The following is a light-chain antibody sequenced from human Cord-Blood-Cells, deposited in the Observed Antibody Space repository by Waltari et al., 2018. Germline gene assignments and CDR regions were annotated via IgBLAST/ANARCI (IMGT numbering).Light chain of an antibody. J-gene: IGKJ4*01. V-gene: IGKV3-15*01. Sequence: EIVMTQSPATPSASPGASATISCRASQSVSSNLAWYQQKPGQAPRLLIYGASTRATGIPARFSGSGSGTEFTLTISSLQSEDFAVYYCQQYNNWPPLTFGGGTKVEIK. CDR2: GAS. CDR1: QSVSSN. CDR3: QQYNNWPPLT.